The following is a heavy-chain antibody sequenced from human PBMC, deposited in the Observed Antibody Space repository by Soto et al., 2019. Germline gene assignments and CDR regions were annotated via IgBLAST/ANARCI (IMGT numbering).Heavy chain of an antibody. CDR3: AREVTYGGGSFSLGL. CDR1: GYFFTSHY. V-gene: IGHV1-2*06. Sequence: ASVKVSCKTSGYFFTSHYIHWVRLAPGRGLEWMGRINPNNGDTNSPQKFQGRVTMTSDTSISTAYMEMSGLRSDDTALYYCAREVTYGGGSFSLGLWGQGTLVTVSS. CDR2: INPNNGDT. J-gene: IGHJ4*02. D-gene: IGHD3-10*01.